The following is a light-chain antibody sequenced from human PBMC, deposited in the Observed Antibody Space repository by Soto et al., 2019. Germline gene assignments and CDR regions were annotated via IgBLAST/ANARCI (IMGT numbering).Light chain of an antibody. CDR3: QTWGTGIQV. CDR2: LNSDGSH. CDR1: SGHNSYA. V-gene: IGLV4-69*01. Sequence: QPVLTQSPSASASLGASVKLTCTLSSGHNSYAIAWHHQQPEKGPRYLMKLNSDGSHSKGDGIPDRFSGSSSGAERYLTTSSLQSEDEADYYCQTWGTGIQVFGTGTKLTVL. J-gene: IGLJ1*01.